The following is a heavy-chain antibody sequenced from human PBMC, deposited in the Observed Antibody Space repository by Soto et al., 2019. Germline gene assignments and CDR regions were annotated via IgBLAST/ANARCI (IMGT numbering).Heavy chain of an antibody. V-gene: IGHV3-30-3*01. CDR1: GVTFSSYA. CDR3: AREPHLYYYERSGYYRGPYDI. Sequence: GGSLRLSCAASGVTFSSYAMHWVRQAPGKGLEWVAVISYDGSNKYYADSVKGRFTISRDNSKNTLYLQMNSLRAEDTAVYYCAREPHLYYYERSGYYRGPYDI. J-gene: IGHJ3*02. D-gene: IGHD3-22*01. CDR2: ISYDGSNK.